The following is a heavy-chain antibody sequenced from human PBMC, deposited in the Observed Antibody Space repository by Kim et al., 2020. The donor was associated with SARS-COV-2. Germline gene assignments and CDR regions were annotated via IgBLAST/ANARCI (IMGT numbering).Heavy chain of an antibody. CDR2: VYHSGST. CDR1: GAYITNHY. Sequence: SETLSLTCTVSGAYITNHYWSWIRQPPGQGLEWIGNVYHSGSTSYNPSLQSRVTMSVATSTRQFSLQVTSVTAPAPAILYCVRQGYFDGGSFFFDSWR. CDR3: VRQGYFDGGSFFFDS. V-gene: IGHV4-59*11. J-gene: IGHJ5*01. D-gene: IGHD2-15*01.